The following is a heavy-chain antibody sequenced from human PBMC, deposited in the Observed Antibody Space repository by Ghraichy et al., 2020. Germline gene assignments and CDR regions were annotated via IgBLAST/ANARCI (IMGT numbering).Heavy chain of an antibody. D-gene: IGHD1-1*01. V-gene: IGHV3-23*01. CDR2: ISSTGETT. Sequence: GESLNISCAASGFSFRSYAMSWVRQAPGNGLEWVSSISSTGETTYYVDSVKGRFTVSRDNSQNTLFLQMNSQRAEDTAVYHCAKDHVASTGYYYGMDVWGHGTTVTVSS. CDR3: AKDHVASTGYYYGMDV. J-gene: IGHJ6*02. CDR1: GFSFRSYA.